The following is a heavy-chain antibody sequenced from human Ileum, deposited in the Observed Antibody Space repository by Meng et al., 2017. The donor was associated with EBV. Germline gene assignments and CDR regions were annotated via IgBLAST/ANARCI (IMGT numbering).Heavy chain of an antibody. D-gene: IGHD2-15*01. V-gene: IGHV4-59*08. CDR3: ARGGWSLDY. J-gene: IGHJ4*02. CDR1: GGSISSYY. Sequence: VQRKGAGPGPVRPSETLPLTCTVSGGSISSYYWSWIRQPPGKGLEWIGYIYYSGSTNYNPSLKSRVTISVDTSKNQFSLNLSSVTAADTAVYYCARGGWSLDYWGQGTLVTVSS. CDR2: IYYSGST.